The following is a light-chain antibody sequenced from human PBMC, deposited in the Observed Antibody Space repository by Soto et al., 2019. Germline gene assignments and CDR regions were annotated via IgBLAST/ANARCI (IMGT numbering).Light chain of an antibody. J-gene: IGKJ1*01. V-gene: IGKV1-5*01. Sequence: DIQMTQSPSTLSASVGDRVTITCRASQTISGWLAWYQQKPGKAPKLLIYDASSLESGVPSRFSGSGSGTDFTLTISSLQPDDFATYYCQQYNSYSSWTFGQGTKVDIK. CDR1: QTISGW. CDR3: QQYNSYSSWT. CDR2: DAS.